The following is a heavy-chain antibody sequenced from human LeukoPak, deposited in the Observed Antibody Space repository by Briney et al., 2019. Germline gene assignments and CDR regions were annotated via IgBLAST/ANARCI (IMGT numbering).Heavy chain of an antibody. CDR1: GYSFTSYW. V-gene: IGHV5-51*01. J-gene: IGHJ4*02. CDR2: IYPGDSDT. Sequence: GESLKISCKGSGYSFTSYWIGWVRQLPGKGLEWMGIIYPGDSDTRYSPSFQGQVAISADKSISTAYLQWSSLKASDTAMYYCARVHGWIVTAGPYYFDCWGQGTLVTVSS. CDR3: ARVHGWIVTAGPYYFDC. D-gene: IGHD3-10*01.